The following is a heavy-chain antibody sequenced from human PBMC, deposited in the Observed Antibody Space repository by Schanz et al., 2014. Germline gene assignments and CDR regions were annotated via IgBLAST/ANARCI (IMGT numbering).Heavy chain of an antibody. CDR1: GYTFTSYD. D-gene: IGHD6-19*01. Sequence: VQLVQSGAEVKRPGASVRVSCKASGYTFTSYDFNWVRQAPGQGLEWMGWMNPDSGNTGYAQKFQGRVTMTRDTSTSTVYMELSSLTSEDTAVHYCARGGYSSGWYDRDIAHFDYWGQGTLVTVSS. V-gene: IGHV1-8*01. CDR3: ARGGYSSGWYDRDIAHFDY. CDR2: MNPDSGNT. J-gene: IGHJ4*02.